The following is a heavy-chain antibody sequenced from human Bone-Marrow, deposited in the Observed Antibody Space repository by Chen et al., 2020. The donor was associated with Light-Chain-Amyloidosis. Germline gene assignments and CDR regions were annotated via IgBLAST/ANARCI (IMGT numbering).Heavy chain of an antibody. CDR3: ARRRDGENIGY. J-gene: IGHJ4*02. Sequence: EVQLEQSGPEVKKPGESLKISCKGTGYTFPNYWIGWVRQMPGKGLEWMGVIYPDDSAARYSPSFDGQVTSSADKSITTAYRQWRSLKASDTAMYYCARRRDGENIGYWGEGTLVTVSS. V-gene: IGHV5-51*01. CDR1: GYTFPNYW. CDR2: IYPDDSAA.